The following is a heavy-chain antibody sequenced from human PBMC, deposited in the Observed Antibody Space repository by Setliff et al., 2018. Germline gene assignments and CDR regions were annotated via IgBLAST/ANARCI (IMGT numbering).Heavy chain of an antibody. Sequence: ASVKVSCKASGGSFSNSGISWVRQAPGQGLEWMGWINPNSGGTNPAQKFQGRVTMTRDTSISTAYMELSSLRSDDTAVYYCARSRGPRVVLAADFDFWGQGTLVTVSS. V-gene: IGHV1-2*02. J-gene: IGHJ4*02. D-gene: IGHD6-19*01. CDR3: ARSRGPRVVLAADFDF. CDR1: GGSFSNSG. CDR2: INPNSGGT.